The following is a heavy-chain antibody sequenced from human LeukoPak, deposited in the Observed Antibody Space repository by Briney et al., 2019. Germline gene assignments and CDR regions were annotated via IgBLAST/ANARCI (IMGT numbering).Heavy chain of an antibody. CDR2: MYHYGGT. V-gene: IGHV4-59*01. CDR3: ARVGGMTTVNNAAFDI. J-gene: IGHJ3*02. Sequence: SETLSLTCSVSGGSINSDYWSWIRQPPVKGLEWIGYMYHYGGTNYNPSLKSRVTISIDKPKKQFSLKLISVTAADTAIYYCARVGGMTTVNNAAFDIWGQGTMVTVSS. D-gene: IGHD4-11*01. CDR1: GGSINSDY.